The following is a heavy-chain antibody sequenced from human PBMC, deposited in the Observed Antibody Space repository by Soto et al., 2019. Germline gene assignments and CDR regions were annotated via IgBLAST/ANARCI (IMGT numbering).Heavy chain of an antibody. J-gene: IGHJ4*02. D-gene: IGHD3-22*01. CDR3: ARNRPYELVMGSDY. Sequence: GESLKISCAASGFTFSSYAMSWVRQAPGKGLEWVSAISGSGGSTYYADSVKGRFTISRDNSKNTLYLQMNSLRAEDTAVYYCARNRPYELVMGSDYWGQGTLVTVSS. CDR1: GFTFSSYA. V-gene: IGHV3-23*01. CDR2: ISGSGGST.